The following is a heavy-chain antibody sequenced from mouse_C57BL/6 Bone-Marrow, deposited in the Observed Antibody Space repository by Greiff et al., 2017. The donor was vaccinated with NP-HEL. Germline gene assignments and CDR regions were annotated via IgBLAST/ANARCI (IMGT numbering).Heavy chain of an antibody. J-gene: IGHJ4*01. V-gene: IGHV5-12*01. Sequence: EVKLMESGGGLVQPGGSLKLSCAASGFTFSDYYMYWVRQTPEKRLEWVAYISNGGGSTYYPDTVKGRFTISRDNAKNTLYLQMSRLKSEDTAMYYCARHVYYSNYESAMDYWGQGTSVTVSS. CDR1: GFTFSDYY. CDR3: ARHVYYSNYESAMDY. CDR2: ISNGGGST. D-gene: IGHD2-5*01.